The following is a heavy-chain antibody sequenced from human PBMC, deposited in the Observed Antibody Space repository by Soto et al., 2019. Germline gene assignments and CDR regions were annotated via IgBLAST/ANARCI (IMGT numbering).Heavy chain of an antibody. D-gene: IGHD6-13*01. Sequence: QAQVVQSGAEVRKPGSSVKLSCKASEGTFNSYAIAWVRQAPGQGLEWMGGIIPYYNTLNYAQKFQDSVTITADDSTNPVYMELSSLRSDDTAVYFCAIGASRWYTYVFDSWAQGTLVTVSS. CDR3: AIGASRWYTYVFDS. CDR1: EGTFNSYA. V-gene: IGHV1-69*01. J-gene: IGHJ4*02. CDR2: IIPYYNTL.